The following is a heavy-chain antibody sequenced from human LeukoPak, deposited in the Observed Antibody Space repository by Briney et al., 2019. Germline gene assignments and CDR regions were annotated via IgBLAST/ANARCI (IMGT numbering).Heavy chain of an antibody. V-gene: IGHV3-30*18. CDR1: GFTFSSYG. D-gene: IGHD2-15*01. J-gene: IGHJ5*02. Sequence: GGSLRLSCAASGFTFSSYGMHWVRQAPGKGLEWVAVISYDGSNKYYADSVKGRFTISRDNSKNTLYLQMSSLRAEDTAVYYCAKDYYCSGGSCYENWFDPWGQGTLVTVSS. CDR2: ISYDGSNK. CDR3: AKDYYCSGGSCYENWFDP.